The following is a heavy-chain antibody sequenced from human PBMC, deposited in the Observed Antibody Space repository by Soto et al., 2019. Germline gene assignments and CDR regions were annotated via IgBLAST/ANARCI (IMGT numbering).Heavy chain of an antibody. CDR2: FSGSSGNT. D-gene: IGHD2-15*01. J-gene: IGHJ4*02. V-gene: IGHV3-23*01. CDR3: AKRGHNFFDY. Sequence: GGSLRLSCAASGFTFSSSIMSWVRQAPGKGLEWVSTFSGSSGNTYYADSVKGRFTISRDNSKNNRYLQMSSLRAEDTAVYYCAKRGHNFFDYWGQGTLVTVSS. CDR1: GFTFSSSI.